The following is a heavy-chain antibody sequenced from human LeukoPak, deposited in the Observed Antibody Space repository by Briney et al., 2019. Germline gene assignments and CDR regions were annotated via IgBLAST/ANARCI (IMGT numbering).Heavy chain of an antibody. CDR2: INPAGGST. CDR3: ARYNGDLTGGFDY. J-gene: IGHJ4*02. V-gene: IGHV1-46*01. Sequence: ASVKVSCKASGYTFTNYYIHWVRHAPGQGLEWMGIINPAGGSTGYAQKFQGRVTMTRDTSTSTVYMELSSLRSEDTAVYYCARYNGDLTGGFDYWGQGTLVTVSS. CDR1: GYTFTNYY. D-gene: IGHD4-17*01.